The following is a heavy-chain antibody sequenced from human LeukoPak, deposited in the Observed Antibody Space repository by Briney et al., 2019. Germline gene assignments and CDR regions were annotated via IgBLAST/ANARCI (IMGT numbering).Heavy chain of an antibody. CDR1: GFTFSSYS. V-gene: IGHV3-21*03. Sequence: GGSLRLSCAASGFTFSSYSMNWVRQAPGKGLEWVSSISSSNSYIYNADSVKGRFTISRDNAKNSLYLQMNSLKTEDTAVYYCTSQHGYWGQGTLVTVSS. CDR3: TSQHGY. CDR2: ISSSNSYI. J-gene: IGHJ4*02.